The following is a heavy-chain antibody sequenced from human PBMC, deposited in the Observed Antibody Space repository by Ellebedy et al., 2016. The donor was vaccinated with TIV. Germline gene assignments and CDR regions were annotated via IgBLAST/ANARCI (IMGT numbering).Heavy chain of an antibody. CDR2: ISYDGSNK. CDR3: AREKVVRGVISTYNWFDP. J-gene: IGHJ5*02. Sequence: GESLKISXAASGFTFSSYGMHWVRQAPGKGLEWVAVISYDGSNKYYADSVKGRFTISRDNSKNTLYLQMNSLRAEDTAVYYCAREKVVRGVISTYNWFDPWGQGTLVTVSS. CDR1: GFTFSSYG. D-gene: IGHD3-10*01. V-gene: IGHV3-30*19.